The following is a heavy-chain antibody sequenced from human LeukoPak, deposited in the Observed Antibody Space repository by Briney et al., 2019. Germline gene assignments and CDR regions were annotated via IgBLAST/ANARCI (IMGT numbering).Heavy chain of an antibody. D-gene: IGHD5-12*01. Sequence: SVKVPCKASGGTFSSYAISWVRQAPGQGLEWMGRIIPILGIANYAQKFQGRVTITADKSTSTAYMELSSLRSEDTAVYYWARGPGYGRGGGAIFDYWGQGTLVTVSS. J-gene: IGHJ4*02. CDR2: IIPILGIA. CDR1: GGTFSSYA. CDR3: ARGPGYGRGGGAIFDY. V-gene: IGHV1-69*04.